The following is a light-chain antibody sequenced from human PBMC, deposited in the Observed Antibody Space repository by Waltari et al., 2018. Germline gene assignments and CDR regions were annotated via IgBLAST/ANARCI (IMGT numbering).Light chain of an antibody. CDR3: CSYAGSNSII. V-gene: IGLV2-23*02. Sequence: QSPLPQPASLSGSPGQSLTISCPATRRDVGSYNLFSWYQHHPRKSPKLLTSEVSKRPSGISDRFSGSKSGNTASLTVSGLQAEDEADYYCCSYAGSNSIIFGGGTKLTVL. J-gene: IGLJ2*01. CDR1: RRDVGSYNL. CDR2: EVS.